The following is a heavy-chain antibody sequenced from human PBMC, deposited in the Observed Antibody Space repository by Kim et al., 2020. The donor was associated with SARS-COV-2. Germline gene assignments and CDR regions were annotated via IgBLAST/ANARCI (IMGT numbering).Heavy chain of an antibody. Sequence: GGSLRLSCVASGFPFSGHAMHWIRQAPGKGPEWVAVISNDGNDKYYADVVKGRFSVSRDNNKNTVYLQMNSLSTEDTAMYYCARRFCTDSSCHEYFQYWGQGALVTVSS. CDR3: ARRFCTDSSCHEYFQY. CDR2: ISNDGNDK. CDR1: GFPFSGHA. V-gene: IGHV3-30*17. J-gene: IGHJ1*01. D-gene: IGHD2-2*01.